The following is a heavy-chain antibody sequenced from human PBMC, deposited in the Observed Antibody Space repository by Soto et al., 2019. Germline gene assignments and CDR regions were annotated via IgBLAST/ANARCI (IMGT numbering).Heavy chain of an antibody. Sequence: VGSLRLSCEASGFNFRDFWMHWVRQPPGKGPEWVSNIPSDGRDVSYADSVRGRFTISRDDARNTLYLQMSDLRVEDTAIYYCTRDDSGLGIDYWGQGTQVTVSS. CDR1: GFNFRDFW. D-gene: IGHD1-26*01. CDR3: TRDDSGLGIDY. J-gene: IGHJ4*02. V-gene: IGHV3-74*01. CDR2: IPSDGRDV.